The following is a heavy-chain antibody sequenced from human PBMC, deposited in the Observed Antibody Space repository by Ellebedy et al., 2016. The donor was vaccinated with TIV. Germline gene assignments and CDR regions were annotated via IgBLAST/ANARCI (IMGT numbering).Heavy chain of an antibody. CDR2: TIPIFGTA. V-gene: IGHV1-69*13. Sequence: AASVKVSCKASGGTFSSSYGISWVRQAPGQGLEWLGGTIPIFGTANYAQNFQGRVTITADESTSTAYMELSSLRSEDTAVYYCARGAPPNHFDSWGQGTLVTVSS. J-gene: IGHJ4*02. CDR1: GGTFSSSYG. CDR3: ARGAPPNHFDS. D-gene: IGHD1-14*01.